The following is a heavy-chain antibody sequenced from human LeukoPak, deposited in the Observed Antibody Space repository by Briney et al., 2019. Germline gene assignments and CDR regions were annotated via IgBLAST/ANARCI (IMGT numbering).Heavy chain of an antibody. CDR1: GGTFSSYA. J-gene: IGHJ4*02. Sequence: SVKVSCKASGGTFSSYAISWVRQAPGQGLEWMGGIIPIFRTANYAQKFQGRVTITADKSTSTAYMELSSLSSEDTAVYYCTRDSPEYCSAGSCSLDYWGQGTLVTVSS. CDR3: TRDSPEYCSAGSCSLDY. D-gene: IGHD2-15*01. CDR2: IIPIFRTA. V-gene: IGHV1-69*06.